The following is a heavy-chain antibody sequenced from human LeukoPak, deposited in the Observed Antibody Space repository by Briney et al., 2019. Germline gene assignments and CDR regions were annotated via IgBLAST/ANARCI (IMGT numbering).Heavy chain of an antibody. CDR1: GFTFSSYW. CDR2: IKRDGSAI. Sequence: GGSLRLSCAASGFTFSSYWMSWVRQAPGKGLEWVANIKRDGSAIYYVDSVKGRFTISRDNAKNSLYLQMTSLTAEDTGVYYCATSADSPGNSWGQGTLFTVSS. V-gene: IGHV3-7*01. D-gene: IGHD4-11*01. CDR3: ATSADSPGNS. J-gene: IGHJ4*02.